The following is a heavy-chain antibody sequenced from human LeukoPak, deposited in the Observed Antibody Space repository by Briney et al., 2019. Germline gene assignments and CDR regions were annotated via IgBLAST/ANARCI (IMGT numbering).Heavy chain of an antibody. CDR1: GFTFSDYY. J-gene: IGHJ4*02. CDR3: ARDAGNYVFDY. D-gene: IGHD3-16*01. Sequence: GGSLRLSCAPSGFTFSDYYINWIRQAPGKGLEWVSYITNSGSGKYYADSVKGRFTISRDNAKNSLYLQMNSLSAEDTAVYYCARDAGNYVFDYWGQGTLVTVSS. V-gene: IGHV3-11*01. CDR2: ITNSGSGK.